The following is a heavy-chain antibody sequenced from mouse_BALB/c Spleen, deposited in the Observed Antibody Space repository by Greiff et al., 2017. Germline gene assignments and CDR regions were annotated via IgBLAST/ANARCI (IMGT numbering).Heavy chain of an antibody. D-gene: IGHD1-1*01. Sequence: QVQLQQSGAELVRPGASVTLSCKASGYTFTDYEMHWVKQTPVHGLEWIGAIDPETGGTAYNQKFKGKATLTADKSSSTAYMELRSLTSEDSAVYYCTGFYYGSSYWFAYWGQGIWSLSLQ. V-gene: IGHV1-15*01. CDR2: IDPETGGT. CDR3: TGFYYGSSYWFAY. J-gene: IGHJ3*01. CDR1: GYTFTDYE.